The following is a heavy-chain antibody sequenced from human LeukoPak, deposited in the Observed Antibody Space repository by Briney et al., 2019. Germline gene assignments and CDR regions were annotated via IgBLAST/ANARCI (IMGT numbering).Heavy chain of an antibody. CDR1: GFTFSSYA. Sequence: GGSLRLSCAASGFTFSSYAMSWVRQAPEKGLEWVSYISTSGGTIYYADSVKGRFTISRDNAKNSLYLQMDSLRAEDTAVYYCARHIPFDCWGQGTLVTVSS. V-gene: IGHV3-48*01. J-gene: IGHJ4*02. D-gene: IGHD2-21*01. CDR3: ARHIPFDC. CDR2: ISTSGGTI.